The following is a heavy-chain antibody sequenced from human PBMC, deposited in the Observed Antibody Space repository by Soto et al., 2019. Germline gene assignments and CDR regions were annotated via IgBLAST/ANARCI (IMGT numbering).Heavy chain of an antibody. CDR2: IYYSGST. V-gene: IGHV4-39*01. D-gene: IGHD3-22*01. CDR3: ARVFYYDSSAEDAFDI. Sequence: LSLTCTVSGGSISSSSYYWGWIGQPPGKGLEWIGSIYYSGSTYYNPSLKSRVTISVDTSKNQFSLKLSSVTAADTAVYYCARVFYYDSSAEDAFDIWGQGTMVTVSS. J-gene: IGHJ3*02. CDR1: GGSISSSSYY.